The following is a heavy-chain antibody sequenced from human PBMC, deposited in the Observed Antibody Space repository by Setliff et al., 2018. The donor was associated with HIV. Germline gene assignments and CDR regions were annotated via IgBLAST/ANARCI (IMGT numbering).Heavy chain of an antibody. Sequence: PGGSLRLSCVASGITVSGIYMTWVRQAPGKGLEWVSVINGGTTTYYADSVKGRFTISRDNSKNTLYLQMSRLKSDDTAVYYCASVFYDFWSASYSNIDYWCQGTLVTVSS. CDR2: INGGTTT. J-gene: IGHJ4*02. D-gene: IGHD3-3*01. CDR3: ASVFYDFWSASYSNIDY. V-gene: IGHV3-53*05. CDR1: GITVSGIY.